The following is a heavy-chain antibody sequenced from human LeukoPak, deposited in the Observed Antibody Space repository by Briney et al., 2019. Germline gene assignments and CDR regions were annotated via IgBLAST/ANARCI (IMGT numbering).Heavy chain of an antibody. CDR3: ERDGSYFGEGYFDY. V-gene: IGHV3-48*03. D-gene: IGHD1-26*01. CDR1: GFTFCSYE. Sequence: PGGSLRLSCAASGFTFCSYELNWVRPGPGQGLGGVSYISSSGSTIYYADSVRGRFTISTDNAKNSLYLQKHRPRDAATAVYYSERDGSYFGEGYFDYWGQGSLVTISS. J-gene: IGHJ4*02. CDR2: ISSSGSTI.